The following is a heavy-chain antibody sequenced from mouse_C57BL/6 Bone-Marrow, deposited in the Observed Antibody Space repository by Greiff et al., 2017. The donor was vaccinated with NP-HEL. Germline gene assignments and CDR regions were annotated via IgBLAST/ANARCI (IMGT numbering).Heavy chain of an antibody. Sequence: EVKLVESGGGLVQPGESLKLSCESNEYEFPSHDMSWVRKTPEKRLELVAAINSDGGSTYYPDPMERRFIISRDNTKKTLYLQMSSLRAEDTAVYYCARRGRLYWYFDVWGTGTTVTVSS. CDR3: ARRGRLYWYFDV. J-gene: IGHJ1*03. CDR1: EYEFPSHD. CDR2: INSDGGST. V-gene: IGHV5-2*03.